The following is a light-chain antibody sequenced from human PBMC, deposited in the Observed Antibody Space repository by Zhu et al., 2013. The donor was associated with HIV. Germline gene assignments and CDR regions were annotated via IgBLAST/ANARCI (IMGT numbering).Light chain of an antibody. CDR3: QQSDNTPWT. V-gene: IGKV1-39*01. CDR2: AAS. Sequence: DIQMTQSPSSLSASVGDRVTITCQASQDISNYLNWYQQKPGKAPKLLIYAASTLQSGVPSRFSGSGSGTEFTLTISSLQPEDFATYYCQQSDNTPWTFGQGTKVEIK. J-gene: IGKJ1*01. CDR1: QDISNY.